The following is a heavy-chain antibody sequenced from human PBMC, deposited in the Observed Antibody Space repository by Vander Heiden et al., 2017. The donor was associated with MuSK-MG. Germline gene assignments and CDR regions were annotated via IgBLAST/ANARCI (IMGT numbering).Heavy chain of an antibody. CDR2: ISGTSNTI. D-gene: IGHD3-10*02. CDR1: GFNFSIYS. V-gene: IGHV3-48*04. Sequence: EVQLEQSGGGLVQPGGSLRLSCAASGFNFSIYSMHWVRQAPGKGLEWVSYISGTSNTIFYTDSVKGRFTISRDNAKNSLYLQMNSLRAEDTAVYFCARMFEGLVLPNVGRETASWGQGSLVTVSS. CDR3: ARMFEGLVLPNVGRETAS. J-gene: IGHJ5*02.